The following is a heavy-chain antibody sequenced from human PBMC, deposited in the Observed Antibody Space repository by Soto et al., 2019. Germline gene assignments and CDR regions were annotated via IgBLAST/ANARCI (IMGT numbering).Heavy chain of an antibody. CDR1: GFTFSSYS. D-gene: IGHD1-7*01. V-gene: IGHV3-21*01. Sequence: GSLRLSCAASGFTFSSYSMNWVRQAPGKGLEWVSSISSSSSYIYYADSVKGRFTISRDNAKNSLYLQMNSLRAEDTAVYYCASPLRRIWNYWVWGQGTLVTVSS. J-gene: IGHJ4*02. CDR3: ASPLRRIWNYWV. CDR2: ISSSSSYI.